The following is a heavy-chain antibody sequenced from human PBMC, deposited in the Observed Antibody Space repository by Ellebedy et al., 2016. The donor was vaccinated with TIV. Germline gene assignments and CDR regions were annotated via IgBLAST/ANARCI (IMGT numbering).Heavy chain of an antibody. Sequence: SETLSLTXIVSGDSISNFYWSWIRQSAGKGLEWIGRIYSSGSTNYNPSLNSRVTMSIDTSKNQFSLRLNSVTAADTAVYYCAKDPFRSSYDYWGQGTLVTVSS. CDR2: IYSSGST. D-gene: IGHD6-13*01. CDR3: AKDPFRSSYDY. V-gene: IGHV4-4*07. CDR1: GDSISNFY. J-gene: IGHJ4*02.